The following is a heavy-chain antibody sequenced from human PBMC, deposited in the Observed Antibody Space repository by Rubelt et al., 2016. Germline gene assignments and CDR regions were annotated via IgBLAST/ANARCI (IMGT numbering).Heavy chain of an antibody. CDR3: VRGGWLQWL. J-gene: IGHJ4*02. D-gene: IGHD5-24*01. V-gene: IGHV4-34*01. Sequence: QVQLQQWGAGLLKPSETLSLTCAVYGGSFSGYYWSWIRQPPGKGLEWIGEINHSGRTNYNPSLKVRGNISRDTSKSRFSRKLSSVTASDTAVYYCVRGGWLQWLWGQGTLVTVSS. CDR2: INHSGRT. CDR1: GGSFSGYY.